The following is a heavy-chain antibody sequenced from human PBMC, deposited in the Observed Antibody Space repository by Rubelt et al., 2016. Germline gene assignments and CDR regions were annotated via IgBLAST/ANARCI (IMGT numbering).Heavy chain of an antibody. CDR2: VSVYNGNT. J-gene: IGHJ4*02. V-gene: IGHV1-18*01. D-gene: IGHD6-19*01. Sequence: QVQLVQSGAEVKKPGASVKVSCKASGYTFNSYGISWVRQAPGQGLEWVGRVSVYNGNTKCSQKFQGRGTITRDTSASTAYMELSRLRSEDTAVYYCAREGLAVAHDYWGQGTLVTVSS. CDR3: AREGLAVAHDY. CDR1: GYTFNSYG.